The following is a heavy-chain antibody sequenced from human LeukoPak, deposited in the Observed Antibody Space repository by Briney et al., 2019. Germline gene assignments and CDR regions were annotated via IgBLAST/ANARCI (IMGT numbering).Heavy chain of an antibody. CDR2: IRSKAYARTT. Sequence: TLTLSCTASGCTCGDYTISWVRQAPGKVLELVGFIRSKAYARTTEYAPSVKGRFTITRHDSNSIAYLQMTSLKTEHTAVYCCTRFRWWGVNFDYWGQGTLVTVSS. CDR3: TRFRWWGVNFDY. J-gene: IGHJ4*02. D-gene: IGHD2-15*01. CDR1: GCTCGDYT. V-gene: IGHV3-49*04.